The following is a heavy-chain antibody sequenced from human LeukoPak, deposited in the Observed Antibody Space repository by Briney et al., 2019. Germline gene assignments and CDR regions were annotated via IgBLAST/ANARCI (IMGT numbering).Heavy chain of an antibody. D-gene: IGHD3-22*01. V-gene: IGHV1-3*01. CDR3: ARMRSITMIVELDAFDI. CDR2: INAGNGNT. Sequence: ASVKVSCKASGGTFSSYAISWVRQAPGQRLEWMGWINAGNGNTKYSQKFQGRVTITRDTSASTAYMELSSLRSEDTAVYYCARMRSITMIVELDAFDIWGQGTMVTVSS. J-gene: IGHJ3*02. CDR1: GGTFSSYA.